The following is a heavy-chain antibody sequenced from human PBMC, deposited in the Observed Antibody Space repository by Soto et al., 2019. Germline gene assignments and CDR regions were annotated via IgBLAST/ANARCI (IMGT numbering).Heavy chain of an antibody. CDR3: AKSRSSGYYYGYYYYGMDV. D-gene: IGHD3-22*01. CDR2: ISYDGSNK. J-gene: IGHJ6*02. Sequence: GGSLRLSCAASGFTFSSYGMHWVRQAPGKGLEWVAVISYDGSNKYYADSVKGRFTISRDNSKNTLYLQMNSLRAEDTAVYYCAKSRSSGYYYGYYYYGMDVWGQGTTVTVSS. CDR1: GFTFSSYG. V-gene: IGHV3-30*18.